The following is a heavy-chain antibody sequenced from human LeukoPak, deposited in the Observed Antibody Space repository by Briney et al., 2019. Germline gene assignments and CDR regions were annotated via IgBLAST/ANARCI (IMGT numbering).Heavy chain of an antibody. Sequence: ASVKVSCKASGYTFTSYGISWVRQAPGQGLEWMGWISAYNGNTNYAQKLQGRVTMTTDTSTSTAYMKLRSLRSDDTAVYYCARDKAYYDILTGYYLGYYYYYGMDVWGQGTTVTVSS. V-gene: IGHV1-18*01. D-gene: IGHD3-9*01. CDR2: ISAYNGNT. J-gene: IGHJ6*02. CDR1: GYTFTSYG. CDR3: ARDKAYYDILTGYYLGYYYYYGMDV.